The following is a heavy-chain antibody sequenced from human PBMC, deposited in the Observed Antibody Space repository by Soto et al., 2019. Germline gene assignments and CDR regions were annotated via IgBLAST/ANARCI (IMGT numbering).Heavy chain of an antibody. CDR2: MDPNSGNT. CDR1: GYTFTSYD. Sequence: ASVKVSCKASGYTFTSYDINWVRQATGQGLEWMGWMDPNSGNTAYAQKFQGRVTMTRNTSISTAYMELSSLRSEDTAVYYCARALEEYYYDSSGYYSAYWGQGALVTVSS. V-gene: IGHV1-8*01. CDR3: ARALEEYYYDSSGYYSAY. D-gene: IGHD3-22*01. J-gene: IGHJ4*02.